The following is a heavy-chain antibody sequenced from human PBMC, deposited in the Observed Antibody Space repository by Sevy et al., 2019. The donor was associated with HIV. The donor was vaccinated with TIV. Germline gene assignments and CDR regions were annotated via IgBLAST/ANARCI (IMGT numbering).Heavy chain of an antibody. D-gene: IGHD3-3*01. Sequence: ASVKVSCKASGYTFTTYGISWVRQAPGQGLEWMGWISGYNGNTKYEQKFQGRVTMTTDTSTTTAYMELRSLRSDDTAVYYCARDRQITIFGVVTGTGMDVWGQGTTVTVSS. CDR3: ARDRQITIFGVVTGTGMDV. CDR2: ISGYNGNT. V-gene: IGHV1-18*01. CDR1: GYTFTTYG. J-gene: IGHJ6*02.